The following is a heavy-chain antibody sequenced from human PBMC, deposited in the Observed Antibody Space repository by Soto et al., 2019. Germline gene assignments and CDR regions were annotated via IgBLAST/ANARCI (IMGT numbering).Heavy chain of an antibody. V-gene: IGHV4-4*07. D-gene: IGHD3-3*01. CDR3: ARERYYDFWSGYYYGMGV. CDR1: GGSISGHY. J-gene: IGHJ6*02. CDR2: IYFTGST. Sequence: SETLSLTCTVSGGSISGHYWSWIRQPAGRGLEWIGCIYFTGSTNYSPSLKSRVTMSVDTSKNQFSLKLSSVTAADTAVYYCARERYYDFWSGYYYGMGVWGQGTTVTVSS.